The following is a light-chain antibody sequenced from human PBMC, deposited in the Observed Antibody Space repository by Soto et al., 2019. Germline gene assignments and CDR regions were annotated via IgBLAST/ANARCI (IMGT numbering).Light chain of an antibody. CDR1: QSVSSN. CDR3: HQYNDWPPGT. V-gene: IGKV3-15*01. Sequence: EIVMTQSPATLSVSPGERATLSCRASQSVSSNSAWYQQKPGQTPRLLIYGASTRATGIPARFSGSGSGTEFTLTISSLQSEDFAVYYCHQYNDWPPGTFGGGTKVEIK. J-gene: IGKJ4*01. CDR2: GAS.